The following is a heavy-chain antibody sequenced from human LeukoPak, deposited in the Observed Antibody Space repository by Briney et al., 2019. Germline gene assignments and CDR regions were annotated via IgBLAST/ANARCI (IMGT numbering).Heavy chain of an antibody. CDR1: GFTFSSYA. V-gene: IGHV3-30*04. J-gene: IGHJ5*02. Sequence: GGSLRLSCAASGFTFSSYATHWVRQAPGKGLEWVAVISYDGSKKYYADSVKGRFTISRDNSKNTLYLQMNSLRAEDTALYYCARDLASKGNYYGSGSFQFDPWGQGTLVTVSS. D-gene: IGHD3-10*01. CDR2: ISYDGSKK. CDR3: ARDLASKGNYYGSGSFQFDP.